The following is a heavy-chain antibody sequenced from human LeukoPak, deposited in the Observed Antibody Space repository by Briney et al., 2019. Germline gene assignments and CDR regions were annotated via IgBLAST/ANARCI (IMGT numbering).Heavy chain of an antibody. CDR2: ISAYNGNT. CDR3: ARVYSSGRFDY. J-gene: IGHJ4*02. D-gene: IGHD6-19*01. V-gene: IGHV1-18*01. Sequence: ASVKVSCKASGYTFMDHALQWVRQAPGQGLEWMGWISAYNGNTNYAQKLQGRVTMTTDTSTSTAYMELRSLRSDDTAVYYCARVYSSGRFDYWGQGTLVTVSS. CDR1: GYTFMDHA.